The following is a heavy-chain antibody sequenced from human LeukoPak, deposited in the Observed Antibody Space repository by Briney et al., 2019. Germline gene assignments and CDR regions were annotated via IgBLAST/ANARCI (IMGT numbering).Heavy chain of an antibody. Sequence: GGSLRLSCAASGFNFSSYSMNWVRQAPGKGLEWVSYIPSSSSNTIYYADSVKGRFSISRDNGKRSLYLQMKGLRDEDTAVYYCARGSDSTGYYRDDPYDIWGQGTVVTVSS. J-gene: IGHJ3*02. D-gene: IGHD3-22*01. V-gene: IGHV3-48*02. CDR1: GFNFSSYS. CDR3: ARGSDSTGYYRDDPYDI. CDR2: IPSSSSNTI.